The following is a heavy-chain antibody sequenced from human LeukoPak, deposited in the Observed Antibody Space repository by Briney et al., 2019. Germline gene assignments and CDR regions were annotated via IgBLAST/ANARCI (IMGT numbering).Heavy chain of an antibody. J-gene: IGHJ4*02. CDR1: GFTFSSYG. D-gene: IGHD2-15*01. Sequence: GGSLRLSCAASGFTFSSYGMHWVRQAPGKGLEWVAVISYDGSNKYYADSVKGRFTISRDNSKNTLYLQMNSLRAEDTAVYYCAKSRGGHDVYWGQGTLVTVSS. CDR2: ISYDGSNK. V-gene: IGHV3-30*18. CDR3: AKSRGGHDVY.